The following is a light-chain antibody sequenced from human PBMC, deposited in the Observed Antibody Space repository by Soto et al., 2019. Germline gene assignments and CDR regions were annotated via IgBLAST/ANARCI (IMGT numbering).Light chain of an antibody. CDR1: PSVSSN. V-gene: IGKV3-20*01. Sequence: ETVMTQSPATLSVSPGDRATLSCWASPSVSSNLAWYQQKPGQAPRLLIYGASSRATGIPDRFSGSGSGTDFTLTISRLEPEDFAVYYCQQYGSSRTFGQGTKVDIK. CDR3: QQYGSSRT. CDR2: GAS. J-gene: IGKJ1*01.